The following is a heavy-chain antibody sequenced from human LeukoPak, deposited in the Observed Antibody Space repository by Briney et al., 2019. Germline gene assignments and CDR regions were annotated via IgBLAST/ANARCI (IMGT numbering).Heavy chain of an antibody. CDR1: GYTFTSYG. Sequence: ASVKVSCKASGYTFTSYGISWVRQAPGQGLEWMGIINPSGGSTSYAQKFQGRVTMTRDTSISTAYMELSRLRSDDTAVYYCARGLWFGESEDYWGQGTLVTVSS. D-gene: IGHD3-10*01. V-gene: IGHV1-46*01. CDR2: INPSGGST. J-gene: IGHJ4*02. CDR3: ARGLWFGESEDY.